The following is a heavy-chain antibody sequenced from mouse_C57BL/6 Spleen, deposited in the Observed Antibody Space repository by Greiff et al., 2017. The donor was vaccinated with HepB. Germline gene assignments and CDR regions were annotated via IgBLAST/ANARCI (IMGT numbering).Heavy chain of an antibody. Sequence: VKLMESGAELARPGASVKMSCKASGYTFTSYTMHWVKQRPGQGLEWIGYINPSSGYTKYNQKFKDKATLTADKSSSTAYMQLSSLTSEDSAVYYCARWGYDYDYFDYWGQGTTLTVSS. J-gene: IGHJ2*01. V-gene: IGHV1-4*01. CDR3: ARWGYDYDYFDY. CDR1: GYTFTSYT. CDR2: INPSSGYT. D-gene: IGHD2-4*01.